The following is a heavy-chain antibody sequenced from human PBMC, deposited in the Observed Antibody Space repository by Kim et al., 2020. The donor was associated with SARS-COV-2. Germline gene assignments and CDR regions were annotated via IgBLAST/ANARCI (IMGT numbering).Heavy chain of an antibody. CDR2: I. CDR3: AGDSSGWFYFDY. V-gene: IGHV3-21*01. D-gene: IGHD6-19*01. J-gene: IGHJ4*02. Sequence: IYYADSVKGRFTISRDNDKNALDLQMNGRRAEDTAVYCWAGDSSGWFYFDYWGQGTLVTVSS.